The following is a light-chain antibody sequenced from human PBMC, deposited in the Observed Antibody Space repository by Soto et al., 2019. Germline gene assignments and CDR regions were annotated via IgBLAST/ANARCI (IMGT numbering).Light chain of an antibody. J-gene: IGKJ5*01. CDR1: QSISSY. V-gene: IGKV1-39*01. Sequence: DIQMTQSPSSLSASVGDRVTITCRASQSISSYLNWYQQKPGKAPKLLIHAASSLQSGVPSRFSGSGSATDFTLTISRLQPEDFPTYYCQQSYLTPITFGQGTRLEI. CDR3: QQSYLTPIT. CDR2: AAS.